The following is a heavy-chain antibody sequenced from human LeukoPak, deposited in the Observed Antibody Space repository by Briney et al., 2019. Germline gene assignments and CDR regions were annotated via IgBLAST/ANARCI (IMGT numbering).Heavy chain of an antibody. J-gene: IGHJ4*02. D-gene: IGHD6-13*01. CDR3: ASPPWGYSSSWYWFDY. CDR2: IYYSGST. Sequence: SETLSLTCTVSGGSISSSSYYWGWIRQPPGKGLEWIGSIYYSGSTYYNPSLKSRVTISVDTSKNQFSLKLSSVTAADTAVYYCASPPWGYSSSWYWFDYWGQGTLVTVSS. V-gene: IGHV4-39*01. CDR1: GGSISSSSYY.